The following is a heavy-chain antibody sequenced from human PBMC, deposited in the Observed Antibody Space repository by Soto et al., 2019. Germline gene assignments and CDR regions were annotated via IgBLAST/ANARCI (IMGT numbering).Heavy chain of an antibody. Sequence: QVQLQQSGPGLVKPSQTLSLTCTVSGGSIRSGGYYWSWILQPPGKGLEWIGYIYYTGNTYYNPSLKTRVTRSVDTSKNQFSLKLSSVTAADTAVYYCARGSGWYGDYVDYWGKGTLVTVSS. CDR3: ARGSGWYGDYVDY. V-gene: IGHV4-31*03. J-gene: IGHJ4*02. D-gene: IGHD6-19*01. CDR2: IYYTGNT. CDR1: GGSIRSGGYY.